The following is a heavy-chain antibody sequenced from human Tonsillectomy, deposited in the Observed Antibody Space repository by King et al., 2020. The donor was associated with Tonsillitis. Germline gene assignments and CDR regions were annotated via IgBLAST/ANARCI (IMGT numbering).Heavy chain of an antibody. D-gene: IGHD3-3*01. Sequence: VQLVESGGGVVQPGGSLRLSCAASGFTFSSYGMHWVRQAPGKGLEWVAFIRYDGSNKYYADSVKGRFTISRDNSKNTLYLQMNSLRAEDTAVYYCAKEKRNDFWGGSPDYWGQGTLVTVSS. CDR1: GFTFSSYG. J-gene: IGHJ4*02. V-gene: IGHV3-30*02. CDR2: IRYDGSNK. CDR3: AKEKRNDFWGGSPDY.